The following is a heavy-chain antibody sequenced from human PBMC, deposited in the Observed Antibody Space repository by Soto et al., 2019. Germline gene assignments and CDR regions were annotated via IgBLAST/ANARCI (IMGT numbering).Heavy chain of an antibody. D-gene: IGHD5-12*01. CDR2: TIPLLNVA. CDR3: ARDSPIGSTFSGYDAIDS. V-gene: IGHV1-69*04. CDR1: GGTFSTST. Sequence: WASVKVSCKASGGTFSTSTFTWVRQAPGQGLEWMGRTIPLLNVADYAQDFQGRLTITADKSTNTTYMELTSLTSKDTAVYFCARDSPIGSTFSGYDAIDSWGQGTLVTVSS. J-gene: IGHJ4*02.